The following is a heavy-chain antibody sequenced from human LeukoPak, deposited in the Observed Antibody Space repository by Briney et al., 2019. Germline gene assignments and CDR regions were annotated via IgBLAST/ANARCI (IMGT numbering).Heavy chain of an antibody. Sequence: GGSLRLSCAASGFTFSSYAMHWVRQAPGKGLEWVAVISYDGSNKYYADSVKGRFTISRDNSKNTLYLQMNSLRAEDTAVYYRARRSRYSSSWYGTLLDYWGQGTLVTVSS. J-gene: IGHJ4*02. CDR3: ARRSRYSSSWYGTLLDY. V-gene: IGHV3-30-3*01. CDR2: ISYDGSNK. CDR1: GFTFSSYA. D-gene: IGHD6-13*01.